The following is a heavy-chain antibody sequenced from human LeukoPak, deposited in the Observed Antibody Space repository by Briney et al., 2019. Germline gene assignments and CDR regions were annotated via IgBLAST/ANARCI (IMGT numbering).Heavy chain of an antibody. D-gene: IGHD3-22*01. CDR1: GGSFSGYY. CDR3: ARGKYYYDSSAQGPHTTYFQH. J-gene: IGHJ1*01. CDR2: INHSGST. Sequence: SETLSLTCAVYGGSFSGYYWSWIRQPPGKGLEWIGEINHSGSTNYNPSLKSRVTISVDTSKNQFSLKLSSVTAADTAVYYCARGKYYYDSSAQGPHTTYFQHWGQGTLVTVSS. V-gene: IGHV4-34*01.